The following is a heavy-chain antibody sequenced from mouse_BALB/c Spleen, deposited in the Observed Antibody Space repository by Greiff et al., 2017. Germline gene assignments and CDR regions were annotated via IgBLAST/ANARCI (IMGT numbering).Heavy chain of an antibody. CDR3: TRGHYGSEGAY. CDR1: GYTFTDYE. D-gene: IGHD1-1*01. J-gene: IGHJ3*01. Sequence: LQESGAELVRPGASVTLSCKASGYTFTDYEMHWVKQTPVHGLEWIGAIDPETGGTAYNQKFKGKATLTADKSSSTAYMELRSLTSEDSAVYYCTRGHYGSEGAYWGQGTLVTVSA. CDR2: IDPETGGT. V-gene: IGHV1-15*01.